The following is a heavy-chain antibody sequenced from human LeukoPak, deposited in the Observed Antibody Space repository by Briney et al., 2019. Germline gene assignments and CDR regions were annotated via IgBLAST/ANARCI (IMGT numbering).Heavy chain of an antibody. CDR2: ISFVGTNN. CDR3: AKRMEYYYGMDV. CDR1: GFTFSIHD. V-gene: IGHV3-30*18. D-gene: IGHD1-1*01. J-gene: IGHJ6*02. Sequence: PGSSLTLSCSLSGFTFSIHDTQGVLPAPHRRGWRVVVISFVGTNNYYRDSVKGRFTISRDNSKNTLYLQMNSLRPEDTAVYYGAKRMEYYYGMDVWGQGTTVTVSS.